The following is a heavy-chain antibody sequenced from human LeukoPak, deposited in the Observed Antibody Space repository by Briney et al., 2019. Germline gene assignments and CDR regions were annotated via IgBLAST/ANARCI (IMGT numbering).Heavy chain of an antibody. CDR1: GFTFSSYD. Sequence: PGGSLRLSCAATGFTFSSYDMHWVRHGPGKGLEWVSAIGTAGDTYYAGSVKGRFTISRENVKNSLYLQMNSLRAGDTAVCYCARGREPAASNYGMDVWGQGTTVTVSS. V-gene: IGHV3-13*01. J-gene: IGHJ6*02. D-gene: IGHD2-2*01. CDR2: IGTAGDT. CDR3: ARGREPAASNYGMDV.